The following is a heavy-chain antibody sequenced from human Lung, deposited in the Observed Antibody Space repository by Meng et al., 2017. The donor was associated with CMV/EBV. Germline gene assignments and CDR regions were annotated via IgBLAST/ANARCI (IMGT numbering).Heavy chain of an antibody. CDR3: ARGGYYDFWSGYSYYYYYGMDV. V-gene: IGHV4-59*01. CDR1: GGSISSYY. CDR2: IYYSGST. Sequence: GSLRLSCTVSGGSISSYYWSWIRQPPGKGLEWIGYIYYSGSTNYNPSLKSRVTISVDTSKNQFSLKLSSVTAADTAVYYCARGGYYDFWSGYSYYYYYGMDVWGQGTXVTVYS. D-gene: IGHD3-3*01. J-gene: IGHJ6*02.